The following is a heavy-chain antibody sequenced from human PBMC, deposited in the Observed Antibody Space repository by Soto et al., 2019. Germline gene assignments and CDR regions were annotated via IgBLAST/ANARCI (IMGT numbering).Heavy chain of an antibody. CDR3: ARDATSGSYYLVLEY. Sequence: GASVKVSCKASGGTFSSYAISWVRQAPGQGLEWMGGIIPIFGTANYAQKFQGRVTITADESTSTAYMELSSLRSEDTAVYYCARDATSGSYYLVLEYWGQGTLVTVSS. CDR2: IIPIFGTA. J-gene: IGHJ4*02. D-gene: IGHD1-26*01. CDR1: GGTFSSYA. V-gene: IGHV1-69*13.